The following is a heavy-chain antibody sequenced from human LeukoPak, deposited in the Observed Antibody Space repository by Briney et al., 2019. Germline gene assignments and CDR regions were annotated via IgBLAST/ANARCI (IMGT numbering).Heavy chain of an antibody. CDR1: GGSISSGGYY. D-gene: IGHD3-9*01. CDR3: ARASRDILTGYYRTFDY. V-gene: IGHV4-31*03. J-gene: IGHJ4*02. Sequence: SQTLSLTCTVSGGSISSGGYYWSWIRQHPGKGLEWIGYIYYSGSTYYNPSLKSRVTISVDTSKSQFSLKLSSVTAADTAVYYCARASRDILTGYYRTFDYWGQGTLVTVSS. CDR2: IYYSGST.